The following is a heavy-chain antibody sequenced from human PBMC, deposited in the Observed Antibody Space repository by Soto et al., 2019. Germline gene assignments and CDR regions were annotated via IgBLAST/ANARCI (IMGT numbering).Heavy chain of an antibody. CDR3: ARVEYYGSGSYGYAFDI. D-gene: IGHD3-10*01. Sequence: GGSLRLSCAASGLTFSSYSMNWVRQAPGKGLEWVSYISSSSSTIYYADSVKGRFTISRDNAKNSLYLQMNSLRDEDTAVYYCARVEYYGSGSYGYAFDIWGQGTMVTVSS. J-gene: IGHJ3*02. V-gene: IGHV3-48*02. CDR2: ISSSSSTI. CDR1: GLTFSSYS.